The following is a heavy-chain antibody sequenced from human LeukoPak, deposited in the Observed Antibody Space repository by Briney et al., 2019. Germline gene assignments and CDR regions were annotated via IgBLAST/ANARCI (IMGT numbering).Heavy chain of an antibody. J-gene: IGHJ5*02. D-gene: IGHD3/OR15-3a*01. CDR2: ISGYNDNT. CDR3: TRSDDFAHYWFDP. CDR1: GYTFTTNG. V-gene: IGHV1-18*01. Sequence: GASVKVSCKASGYTFTTNGVSWVRQAPGQGLEWMGWISGYNDNTNYAQKFLDRVTMTTNTSTNTVYMELRSLRSDDTAIYCCTRSDDFAHYWFDPWGQGTLVTVSS.